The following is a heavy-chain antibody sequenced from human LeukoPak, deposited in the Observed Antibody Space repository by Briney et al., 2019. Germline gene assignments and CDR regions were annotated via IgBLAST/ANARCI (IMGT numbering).Heavy chain of an antibody. Sequence: GGSLRLSCAASGFTFSSYWMHWVRQAPGKGLVWVSQINSDGSSTTYADSVKGRFTISRDNAKNTLYLQMNSLRVEDTAVYYCAKDLAPSYDFWSGLGFDYWGQGILVTVSS. CDR2: INSDGSST. CDR3: AKDLAPSYDFWSGLGFDY. V-gene: IGHV3-74*01. D-gene: IGHD3-3*01. J-gene: IGHJ4*02. CDR1: GFTFSSYW.